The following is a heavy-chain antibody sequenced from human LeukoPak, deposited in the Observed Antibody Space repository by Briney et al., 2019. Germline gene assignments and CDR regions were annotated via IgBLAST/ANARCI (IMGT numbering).Heavy chain of an antibody. Sequence: ASVKVSCKASGYTFTGYYMHWVRQAPGQGLEWMGWINPNSGGTNYAQKFQGRVTMTEDTSTDTAYMELSSLRSEDTAVYYCATDLTGKDYYDSSGAAAPYFDYWGQGTLVTVSS. V-gene: IGHV1-2*02. CDR3: ATDLTGKDYYDSSGAAAPYFDY. CDR2: INPNSGGT. D-gene: IGHD3-22*01. J-gene: IGHJ4*02. CDR1: GYTFTGYY.